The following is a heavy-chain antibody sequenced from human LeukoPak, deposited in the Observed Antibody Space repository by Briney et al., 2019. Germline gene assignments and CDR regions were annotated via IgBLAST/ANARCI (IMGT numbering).Heavy chain of an antibody. Sequence: PSETLSLTCTVSGGSISSYYWSWIRQPPGKGLEWVSSISSSSSYIYYADSVKGRFTISRDNAKNSLYLQMNSLRAEDTAVYYCARGGAVLRFLEWLFDAFDIWGQGTMVTVSS. CDR1: GGSISSYY. D-gene: IGHD3-3*01. V-gene: IGHV3-21*01. CDR3: ARGGAVLRFLEWLFDAFDI. CDR2: ISSSSSYI. J-gene: IGHJ3*02.